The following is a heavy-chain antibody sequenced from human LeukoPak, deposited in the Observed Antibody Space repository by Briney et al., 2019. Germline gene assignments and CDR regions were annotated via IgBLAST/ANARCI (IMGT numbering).Heavy chain of an antibody. Sequence: SETLSLTCTVSGGSISRYYWSWIRQPPGKGLEWIGYIYYSGSTNYNPSLKSRVTISVDTSKNQFSLKLSSVTAADTAVYYCARSLIQPKLIDYWGQGTLVTVSS. CDR2: IYYSGST. D-gene: IGHD5-18*01. CDR1: GGSISRYY. J-gene: IGHJ4*02. CDR3: ARSLIQPKLIDY. V-gene: IGHV4-59*01.